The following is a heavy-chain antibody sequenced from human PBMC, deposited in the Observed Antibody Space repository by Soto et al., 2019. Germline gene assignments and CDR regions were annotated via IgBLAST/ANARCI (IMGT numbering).Heavy chain of an antibody. D-gene: IGHD3-10*01. CDR2: IGGSGGIT. CDR1: GFTFSSYA. J-gene: IGHJ4*02. V-gene: IGHV3-23*01. Sequence: EVQLLESGGGLVQPGGSLRLSCAASGFTFSSYAMSWVRQAPGKGLEWVSAIGGSGGITYYADSVKGRFTISRDNSKNTLYLLMNSLRAEDTAVYYCVLWPPYYFDYWGQGTMVTVSS. CDR3: VLWPPYYFDY.